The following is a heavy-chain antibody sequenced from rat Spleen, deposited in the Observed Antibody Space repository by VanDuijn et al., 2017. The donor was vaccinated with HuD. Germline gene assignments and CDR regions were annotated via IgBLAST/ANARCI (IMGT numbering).Heavy chain of an antibody. CDR1: GFTFSDYN. D-gene: IGHD1-11*01. J-gene: IGHJ1*01. Sequence: EVQLVESGGGLVQPGRSLKLSCAASGFTFSDYNMAWVRQAPKKGLEWVATIIYDGSRTYYRDSVKGRFTISRDNAKSTLYLQMDSLRSEDTATYYCTTAWRAGWYFDFWGPGTMVTVSS. CDR2: IIYDGSRT. CDR3: TTAWRAGWYFDF. V-gene: IGHV5S10*01.